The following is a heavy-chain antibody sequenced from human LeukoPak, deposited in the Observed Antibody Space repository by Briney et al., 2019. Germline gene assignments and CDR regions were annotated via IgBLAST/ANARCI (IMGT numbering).Heavy chain of an antibody. V-gene: IGHV4-34*01. CDR2: INHSGST. Sequence: PSETPSLTCAVYGGSFSGYYWSWTRQPPGKGLEWIGEINHSGSTNYNPSLKSRVTISVDTSKNQFSLKLSSVTAADTAVYYCARGPNNWHDAEAFDYWGQGTLVTVSS. CDR3: ARGPNNWHDAEAFDY. J-gene: IGHJ4*02. CDR1: GGSFSGYY. D-gene: IGHD1-1*01.